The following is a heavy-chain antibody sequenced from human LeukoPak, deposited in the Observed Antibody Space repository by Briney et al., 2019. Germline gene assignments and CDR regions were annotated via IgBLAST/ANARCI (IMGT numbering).Heavy chain of an antibody. CDR3: ARDRSDILTGYNDAFDI. CDR2: IKPDGSEK. D-gene: IGHD3-9*01. V-gene: IGHV3-7*01. CDR1: GFTFSSYW. Sequence: GGSLRLSCAASGFTFSSYWMSWVRQAPGKGPEWVATIKPDGSEKYYVDSVKGRFTISRDNAKNSLYMQMNSLRAEDTAVYYCARDRSDILTGYNDAFDIWGQGTMVTVSS. J-gene: IGHJ3*02.